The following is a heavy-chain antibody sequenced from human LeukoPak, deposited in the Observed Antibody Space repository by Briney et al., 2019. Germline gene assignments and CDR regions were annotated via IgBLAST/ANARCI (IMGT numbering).Heavy chain of an antibody. CDR3: AKVGYGDYGFYDY. D-gene: IGHD4-17*01. CDR1: GFIFDDYA. CDR2: ISWNSGSI. Sequence: PGRSLRLSCAASGFIFDDYAMHWVRQAPGKGLEWVSGISWNSGSIGYADSVKGRFTISRDNAKNSLYLQMNSLRAEDTALYYCAKVGYGDYGFYDYWGQGTLVTVSS. J-gene: IGHJ4*02. V-gene: IGHV3-9*01.